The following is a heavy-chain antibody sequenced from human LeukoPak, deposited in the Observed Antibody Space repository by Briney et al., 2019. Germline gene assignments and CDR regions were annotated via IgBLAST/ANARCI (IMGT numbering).Heavy chain of an antibody. CDR1: GFNFSSYT. Sequence: GGSLRLSCAASGFNFSSYTMSWVRQAPGKGLDWVSVVGSSGGNIYYADSVKGRFTISRDNSKNTVYLQMNSLRAEDTAVYYCAKNFFHFDSWGQGTLVTVSS. V-gene: IGHV3-23*01. D-gene: IGHD3-3*01. CDR3: AKNFFHFDS. J-gene: IGHJ4*02. CDR2: VGSSGGNI.